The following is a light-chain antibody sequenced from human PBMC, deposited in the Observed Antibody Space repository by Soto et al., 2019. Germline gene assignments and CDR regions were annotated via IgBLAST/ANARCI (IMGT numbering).Light chain of an antibody. CDR3: SSYTTSNTRQIV. CDR2: DVS. V-gene: IGLV2-14*01. Sequence: QSALTQPASVSGSPGQSITISCTGTSSDVGGYNYVSWYQQHPGKAPKFIIYDVSNRPSGVSNRFSGSKSGNTASLTISGLQAEDEADYYCSSYTTSNTRQIVFGTGTKPPS. CDR1: SSDVGGYNY. J-gene: IGLJ1*01.